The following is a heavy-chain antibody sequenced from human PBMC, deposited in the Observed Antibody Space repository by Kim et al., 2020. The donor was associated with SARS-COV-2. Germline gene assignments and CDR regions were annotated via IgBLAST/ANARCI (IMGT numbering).Heavy chain of an antibody. CDR1: GYTFSDYF. D-gene: IGHD3-10*01. CDR2: VNPTSGVT. CDR3: ALRVVQGVIGMSGL. Sequence: ASVKVSCKASGYTFSDYFVHWVRQAPGQGLVWMGRVNPTSGVTDYAQRFQGRVSMTRDTSITTAYMELSRLRSDDTAVYFCALRVVQGVIGMSGLWGQGTLVIVSS. V-gene: IGHV1-2*06. J-gene: IGHJ4*02.